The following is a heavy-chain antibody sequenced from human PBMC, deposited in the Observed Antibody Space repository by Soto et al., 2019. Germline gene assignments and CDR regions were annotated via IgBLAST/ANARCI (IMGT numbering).Heavy chain of an antibody. V-gene: IGHV3-30*18. CDR2: ISYDGSNK. CDR3: AKDGGASPGNYYYGMDV. J-gene: IGHJ6*02. Sequence: GGSLRLSCAASGFTFSSYGMHWVRQAPGKGLEWVAVISYDGSNKYYADSVKGRFTISRDNSKNTRYLQMNSLRAEDTAVYYCAKDGGASPGNYYYGMDVWGQGTTVTVSS. CDR1: GFTFSSYG. D-gene: IGHD1-26*01.